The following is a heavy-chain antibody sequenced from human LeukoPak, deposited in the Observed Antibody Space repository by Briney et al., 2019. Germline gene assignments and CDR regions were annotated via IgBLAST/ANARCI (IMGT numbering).Heavy chain of an antibody. CDR3: ARNGYSSNWSFGY. V-gene: IGHV3-30*03. CDR1: GFTFSSYG. Sequence: GGSLRLSCSASGFTFSSYGMHWVRQAPGKGLEWVVVISYDGSNKYYADSVKGRFTTSRDNSKNTLYLQMNSLRAEDTAVYYCARNGYSSNWSFGYWGQGTLVTVSS. J-gene: IGHJ4*02. CDR2: ISYDGSNK. D-gene: IGHD6-13*01.